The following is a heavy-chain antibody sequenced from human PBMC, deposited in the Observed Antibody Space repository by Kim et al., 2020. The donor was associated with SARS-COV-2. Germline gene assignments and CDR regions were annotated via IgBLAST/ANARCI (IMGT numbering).Heavy chain of an antibody. V-gene: IGHV4-39*01. CDR3: ARYSDAIGYAAFDV. Sequence: SETLSLTCTVSGGSVSSRCSYWGWNRQPPGKGLERVGIVYYVGSTHYNPSLKSRVSISADMAKNQFFLRLTSVTAADTAVYYCARYSDAIGYAAFDVWGQGRIVTVST. CDR2: VYYVGST. CDR1: GGSVSSRCSY. D-gene: IGHD3-16*01. J-gene: IGHJ3*01.